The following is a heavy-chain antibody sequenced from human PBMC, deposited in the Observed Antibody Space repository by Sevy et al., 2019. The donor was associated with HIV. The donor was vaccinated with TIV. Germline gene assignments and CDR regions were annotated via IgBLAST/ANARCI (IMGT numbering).Heavy chain of an antibody. CDR3: AKDLVSITSRQGYFDY. V-gene: IGHV3-23*01. J-gene: IGHJ4*02. D-gene: IGHD6-6*01. CDR1: GFIFSNYA. Sequence: GGSLRLSCAASGFIFSNYAMNWVRQAPGKGLEWVSTISGTGLSRYYADSVKGGFTISRDNSKNTLYLQMNSLRADDTAIYYCAKDLVSITSRQGYFDYWGQGTLVTVSS. CDR2: ISGTGLSR.